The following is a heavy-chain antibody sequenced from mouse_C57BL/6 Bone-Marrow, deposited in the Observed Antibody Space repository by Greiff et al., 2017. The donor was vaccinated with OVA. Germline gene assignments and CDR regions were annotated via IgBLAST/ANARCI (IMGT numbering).Heavy chain of an antibody. CDR2: ISYDGSN. CDR1: GYSITSGYY. D-gene: IGHD2-4*01. J-gene: IGHJ2*01. V-gene: IGHV3-6*01. Sequence: EVKLLESGPGLVKPSQSLSLTCSVTGYSITSGYYWNWIRQFPGNKLEWMGYISYDGSNNYNPSLKNRISITRDTSKNQFFLKLNSVTTEDTATYYCARDYDYYYFDYWGQGTTLTVSS. CDR3: ARDYDYYYFDY.